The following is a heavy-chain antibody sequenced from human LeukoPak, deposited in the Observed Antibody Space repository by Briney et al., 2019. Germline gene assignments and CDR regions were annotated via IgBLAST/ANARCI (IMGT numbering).Heavy chain of an antibody. CDR2: INHSGST. CDR3: ARGRDGFGLDY. D-gene: IGHD5-24*01. J-gene: IGHJ4*02. Sequence: PSETLSLTCAVYGGSFSGYYWSWIRQPPGKGLEWIGEINHSGSTNYNPSLKSRVTISVDTSKNQFSLKLSSVTAADTAVYYCARGRDGFGLDYWGQGTLVTVSS. V-gene: IGHV4-34*01. CDR1: GGSFSGYY.